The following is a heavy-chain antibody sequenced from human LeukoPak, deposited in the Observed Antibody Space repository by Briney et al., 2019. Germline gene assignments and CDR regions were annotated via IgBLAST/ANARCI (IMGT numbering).Heavy chain of an antibody. CDR2: VSFDGRNK. CDR3: TRDLMDYDVSTGLHHYYMDV. V-gene: IGHV3-30-3*01. D-gene: IGHD3-9*01. J-gene: IGHJ6*02. CDR1: GFSLSSYA. Sequence: GGSLRLSCEASGFSLSSYAFHWVRQAPGKGLEWVSFVSFDGRNKNYADSVRGRFTISRDNAKNTLYLQMNTLRVEDTAVYYCTRDLMDYDVSTGLHHYYMDVWGQGTTVTVSS.